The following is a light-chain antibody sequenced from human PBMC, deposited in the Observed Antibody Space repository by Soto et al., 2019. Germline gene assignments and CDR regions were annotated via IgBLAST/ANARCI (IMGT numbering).Light chain of an antibody. J-gene: IGKJ5*01. V-gene: IGKV3-11*01. Sequence: EIVFRQSPTTLTLSPCQRATLSCRASQSVSSYLAWYQQKPGQATRLLIYDASNRATGIPARFSGSGSGTDFTLTISSLEPEDFAVYYCQQRSNWPPITFGQGTRLEI. CDR1: QSVSSY. CDR3: QQRSNWPPIT. CDR2: DAS.